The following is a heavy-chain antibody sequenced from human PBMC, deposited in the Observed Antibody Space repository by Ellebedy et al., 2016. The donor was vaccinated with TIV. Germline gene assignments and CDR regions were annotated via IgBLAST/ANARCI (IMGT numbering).Heavy chain of an antibody. CDR2: IDPTTGGT. V-gene: IGHV1-2*02. CDR1: GYTFTGYY. CDR3: ARNTIQAVFDP. J-gene: IGHJ5*02. Sequence: AASVQVSCKASGYTFTGYYIYCVRHAPGQGLEWLGLIDPTTGGTDYARKFQGRVTMTRDTSLSTAYLDLTRLISDDTAIYFGARNTIQAVFDPWGQGTLVTVSS. D-gene: IGHD3-9*01.